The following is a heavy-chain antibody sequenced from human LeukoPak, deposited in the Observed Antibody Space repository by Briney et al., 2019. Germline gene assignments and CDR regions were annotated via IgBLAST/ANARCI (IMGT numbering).Heavy chain of an antibody. CDR3: ARYCSGVSCYSRALDY. CDR2: IYYSGST. D-gene: IGHD2-15*01. V-gene: IGHV4-59*13. J-gene: IGHJ4*02. Sequence: SETLSLTCTVSGGSISRIRQPPGKGLEWIGYIYYSGSTSYNPSLKSRVTISVDTSKNQFSLRLSSMTAADTAVYFCARYCSGVSCYSRALDYWGQGTLVTVSS. CDR1: GGSIS.